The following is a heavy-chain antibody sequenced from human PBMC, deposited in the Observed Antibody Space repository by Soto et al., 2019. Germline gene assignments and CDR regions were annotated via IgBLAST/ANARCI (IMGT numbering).Heavy chain of an antibody. CDR3: ARHGYGSGSYFSY. CDR2: IYYSGST. V-gene: IGHV4-59*08. Sequence: PSETLSLTCTVSGGSISSYYWSWIRQPPGKGLEWIGYIYYSGSTNYNPSLKSRVTISVDTSKNQFSLKLSSVTAADTAVYYCARHGYGSGSYFSYWGQGTLVTVSS. CDR1: GGSISSYY. D-gene: IGHD3-10*01. J-gene: IGHJ4*02.